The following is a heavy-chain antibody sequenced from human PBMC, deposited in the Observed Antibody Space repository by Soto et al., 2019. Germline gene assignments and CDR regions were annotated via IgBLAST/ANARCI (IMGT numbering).Heavy chain of an antibody. CDR3: ARDGSGRPATY. J-gene: IGHJ4*02. D-gene: IGHD3-10*01. CDR1: GYSISSSNW. CDR2: IYYSGST. V-gene: IGHV4-28*03. Sequence: SETLSLTCAVSGYSISSSNWWGWIRQPPGKGLEWIGYIYYSGSTNYNPSLKSRVTISVDTSKNQFSLKLSSVTAADTAVYYCARDGSGRPATYWGQGTLVTVSS.